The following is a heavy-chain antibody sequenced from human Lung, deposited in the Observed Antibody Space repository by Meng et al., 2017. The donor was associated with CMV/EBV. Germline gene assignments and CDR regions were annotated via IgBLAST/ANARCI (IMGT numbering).Heavy chain of an antibody. CDR3: AKAAVFEKIVVVPTAIDS. CDR1: GFTFKTYT. CDR2: ISATSSSI. Sequence: GEXXKISCAASGFTFKTYTMNWVRQAPGQGLEWVSSISATSSSIYYADSVKGRFTISRDNAKNTLFLQMNSLGVEDTAMYYCAKAAVFEKIVVVPTAIDSWGRGTXVTVSS. J-gene: IGHJ5*01. V-gene: IGHV3-21*04. D-gene: IGHD2-2*01.